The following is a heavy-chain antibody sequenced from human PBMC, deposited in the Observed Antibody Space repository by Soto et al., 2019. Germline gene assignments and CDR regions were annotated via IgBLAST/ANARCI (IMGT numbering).Heavy chain of an antibody. Sequence: QVQLVESGGGVVQPGRSLRLSCAASGFTFSSYAMHRVRQAPGKGLEWVAVISYDGSNKYYADSVKGRFTISRDNSKNTLYLQMNSLRAEDTAVYYCARSGYEDYGMDVWGQGTTVTVSS. CDR3: ARSGYEDYGMDV. CDR2: ISYDGSNK. V-gene: IGHV3-30-3*01. J-gene: IGHJ6*02. D-gene: IGHD3-10*01. CDR1: GFTFSSYA.